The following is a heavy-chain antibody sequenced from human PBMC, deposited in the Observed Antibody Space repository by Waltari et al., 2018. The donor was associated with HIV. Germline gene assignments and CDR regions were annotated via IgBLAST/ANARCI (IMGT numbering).Heavy chain of an antibody. J-gene: IGHJ5*02. CDR3: ATGRIQLWFDD. CDR2: IYSGGST. V-gene: IGHV3-53*01. Sequence: EVQLVESGGGLIQPGGSLRLSCAASGFSVTSNYMSWVRQAPGKGLEWVSVIYSGGSTYYADSVKGRFTISRDNSKNTLYLQMHSLRAEDTAVYYCATGRIQLWFDDWGQGTLVTVSS. D-gene: IGHD5-18*01. CDR1: GFSVTSNY.